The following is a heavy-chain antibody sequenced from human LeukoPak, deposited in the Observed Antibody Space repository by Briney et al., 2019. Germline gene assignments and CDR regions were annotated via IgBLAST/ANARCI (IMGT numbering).Heavy chain of an antibody. V-gene: IGHV1-2*02. D-gene: IGHD5-12*01. CDR3: ARDGVLSGNDSRFDY. J-gene: IGHJ4*02. CDR1: GYTFTSYY. Sequence: GASVKVSCKASGYTFTSYYMHWVRQAPGQGLEWVGWINPNSGGTNYAQKFQGRVTMTRDTSISTAYMELSRLRSDDTAVYYCARDGVLSGNDSRFDYWGQGTLVTVSS. CDR2: INPNSGGT.